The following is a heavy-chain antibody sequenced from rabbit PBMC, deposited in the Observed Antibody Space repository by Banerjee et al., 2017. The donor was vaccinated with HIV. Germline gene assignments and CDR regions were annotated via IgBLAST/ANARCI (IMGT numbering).Heavy chain of an antibody. CDR3: AREDYTYDDYGDPYNL. J-gene: IGHJ4*01. D-gene: IGHD2-1*01. Sequence: QSLEESGGDLVKPGASLTLTCTASGFSFSSSYYMCWVRQAPGKGLEWIACIYGASSGGTYYATWAKGRFTISKPWSTTVTLQMTSLTAADTATYFCAREDYTYDDYGDPYNLWGQGTLVT. CDR1: GFSFSSSYY. CDR2: IYGASSGGT. V-gene: IGHV1S40*01.